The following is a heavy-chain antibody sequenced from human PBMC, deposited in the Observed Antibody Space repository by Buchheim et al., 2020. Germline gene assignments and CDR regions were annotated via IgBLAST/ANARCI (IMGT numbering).Heavy chain of an antibody. CDR2: IIPILGIA. V-gene: IGHV1-69*04. CDR1: GGTFSSYA. CDR3: ARTVGICSGGSFYSDYFDY. D-gene: IGHD2-15*01. J-gene: IGHJ4*02. Sequence: QVQLVQSGAEVKKPGSSVKVSCKASGGTFSSYAISWVRQAPGQGLEWMGRIIPILGIANYAQKFQGRVTITADKSTITAYMELSSLRCEDTAVYYCARTVGICSGGSFYSDYFDYWGQGTL.